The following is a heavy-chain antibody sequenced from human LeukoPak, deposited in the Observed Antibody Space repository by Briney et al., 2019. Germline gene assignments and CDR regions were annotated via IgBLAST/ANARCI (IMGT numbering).Heavy chain of an antibody. V-gene: IGHV3-15*01. D-gene: IGHD5-18*01. Sequence: PGGSLRLSCAASGFTFSNAWMSWVRQAPGKGLEWVGRIKSKTDGGTTDYAAPVKGRFTISRDDSKNTLYLQMNSLKTEDTAVYYCAKSVHLAMVTRIDYWGQGTLVTVSS. CDR2: IKSKTDGGTT. CDR1: GFTFSNAW. CDR3: AKSVHLAMVTRIDY. J-gene: IGHJ4*02.